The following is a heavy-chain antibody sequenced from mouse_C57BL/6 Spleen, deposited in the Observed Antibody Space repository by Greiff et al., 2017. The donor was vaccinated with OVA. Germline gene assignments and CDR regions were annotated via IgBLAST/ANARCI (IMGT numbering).Heavy chain of an antibody. CDR3: ARDMGNSDYAMDY. Sequence: QVQLQQPGTELVKPGASVKLSCKASGYTFTSYWMHWVKQRPGQGLEWIGNINPSNGGTNYNEKFKSKATLTVDKSTSTAYMQLSSLTSEDSAVYYCARDMGNSDYAMDYWGQGTSVTVSS. J-gene: IGHJ4*01. CDR2: INPSNGGT. CDR1: GYTFTSYW. V-gene: IGHV1-53*01. D-gene: IGHD2-1*01.